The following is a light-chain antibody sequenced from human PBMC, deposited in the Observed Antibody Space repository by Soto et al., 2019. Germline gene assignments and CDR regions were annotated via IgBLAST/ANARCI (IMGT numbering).Light chain of an antibody. CDR1: KNDIGVYDF. CDR2: EVV. CDR3: TSYTSINTFV. V-gene: IGLV2-8*01. Sequence: QSVLTQPPSASGSPGQSVTISCTGTKNDIGVYDFVSWYQHHPGKAPRLIIYEVVQRPSGVPDRFSGSKSGDTASLTISGLRAEDEADYYCTSYTSINTFVFGTGTKVTVL. J-gene: IGLJ1*01.